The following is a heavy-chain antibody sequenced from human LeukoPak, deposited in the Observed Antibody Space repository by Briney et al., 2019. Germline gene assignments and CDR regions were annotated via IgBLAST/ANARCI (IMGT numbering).Heavy chain of an antibody. Sequence: ASVKVSCKASGYTFTSYYMHWVRQAPGQGLEWMGRIIPILGIANYAQKFQGRVTITADKSTSTAYMELSSLRSEDTAVYYCARVGIAARPPDYWGQGTLVTVSS. CDR3: ARVGIAARPPDY. D-gene: IGHD6-6*01. V-gene: IGHV1-69*02. J-gene: IGHJ4*02. CDR2: IIPILGIA. CDR1: GYTFTSYY.